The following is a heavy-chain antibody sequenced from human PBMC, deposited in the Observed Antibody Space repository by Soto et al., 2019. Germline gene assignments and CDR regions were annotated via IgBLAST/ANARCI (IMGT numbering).Heavy chain of an antibody. J-gene: IGHJ6*02. Sequence: PGESLKISCKGSGYTFTNYWIGWVRQMPGKGLEWMGIIYPGDSDTKYNPSFQGQVTISADKSITTTYLRWTSLKASDTAIYYCAASIFYYGMDVWVPEISWSPSP. CDR1: GYTFTNYW. CDR3: AASIFYYGMDV. V-gene: IGHV5-51*01. CDR2: IYPGDSDT.